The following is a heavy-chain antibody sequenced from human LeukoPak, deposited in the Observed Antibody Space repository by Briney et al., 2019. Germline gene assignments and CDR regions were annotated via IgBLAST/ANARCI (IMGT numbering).Heavy chain of an antibody. CDR1: GDSITSGSYY. V-gene: IGHV4-61*01. D-gene: IGHD5-24*01. J-gene: IGHJ4*02. CDR2: IYYSGNT. Sequence: SQTLSLTCTVSGDSITSGSYYWRWIRQPPGKGLEWIGYIYYSGNTNYNPSLKSRVTISIDTSKNQFSLKLSSVTAADTAVYYCARQARRDGYNWYYFDYWGQGTLVTVSS. CDR3: ARQARRDGYNWYYFDY.